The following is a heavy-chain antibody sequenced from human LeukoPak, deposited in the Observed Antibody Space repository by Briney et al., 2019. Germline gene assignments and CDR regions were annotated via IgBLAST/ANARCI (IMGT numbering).Heavy chain of an antibody. D-gene: IGHD3-3*01. CDR3: ARDRGTTYYDFWSGPSDTFDY. V-gene: IGHV3-21*04. Sequence: PGGSLRLSCAASGFTFSSYSMNWVRQAPGKGLEWVSSISSSSSYIYYADSVKGRFTISRDNAKNSLYLQMNSLRAEDTAVYYCARDRGTTYYDFWSGPSDTFDYWGQGTLVTVSS. J-gene: IGHJ4*02. CDR2: ISSSSSYI. CDR1: GFTFSSYS.